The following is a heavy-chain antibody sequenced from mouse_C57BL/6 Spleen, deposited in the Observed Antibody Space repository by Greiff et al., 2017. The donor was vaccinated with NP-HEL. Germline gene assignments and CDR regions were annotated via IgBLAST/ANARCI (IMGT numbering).Heavy chain of an antibody. CDR1: GFTFSDYG. Sequence: EVKLVESGGGLVKPGGSLKLSCAASGFTFSDYGMHWVRQAPEKGLEWVAYISSGSSTIYYADTVKGRFTISRDNAKNTLFPQMTSLRSEDTAMYYCARQDYYGSSLDYWGQGTTLTVSS. V-gene: IGHV5-17*01. CDR2: ISSGSSTI. J-gene: IGHJ2*01. D-gene: IGHD1-1*01. CDR3: ARQDYYGSSLDY.